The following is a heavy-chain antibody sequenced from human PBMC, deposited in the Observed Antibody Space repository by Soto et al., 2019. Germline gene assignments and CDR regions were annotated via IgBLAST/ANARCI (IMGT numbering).Heavy chain of an antibody. D-gene: IGHD2-15*01. J-gene: IGHJ4*02. CDR2: INAGNGNT. CDR1: GYSFTSHA. V-gene: IGHV1-3*01. CDR3: LGYCSGGSCYSRGY. Sequence: QVQLVQSGAEVKKPGASVKVSCKASGYSFTSHAMHWVWQAPGQRLEWMGWINAGNGNTKYSQKFQGRVTITRDTSASTAYMELSSLRSEDTAVYYCLGYCSGGSCYSRGYWGQGTLVTVSS.